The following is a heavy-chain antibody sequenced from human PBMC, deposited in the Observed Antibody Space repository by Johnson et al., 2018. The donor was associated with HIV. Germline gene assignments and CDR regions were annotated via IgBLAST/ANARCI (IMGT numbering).Heavy chain of an antibody. CDR3: ARLPSGYSRDDLDI. J-gene: IGHJ3*02. D-gene: IGHD5-18*01. V-gene: IGHV3-11*04. CDR1: GFTFSDYY. Sequence: QVQLVESGGGVVRPGGSLRLSCAASGFTFSDYYVTWIRQAPGKGLEWVSYISGSGRTIYYADSVKGRFTVSRDNSKNTLYLQINSLRPEDTAVYYCARLPSGYSRDDLDIWGQGTMVTVSS. CDR2: ISGSGRTI.